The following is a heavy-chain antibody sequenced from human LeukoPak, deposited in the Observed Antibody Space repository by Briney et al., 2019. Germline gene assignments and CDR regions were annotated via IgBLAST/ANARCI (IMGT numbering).Heavy chain of an antibody. Sequence: ASVKVSCKASGGTFSSYAISWVRQAPGPGLEWMGGIIPIFGTANYAQKFQGRVTITADESTSTAYMELSSLRSEDTAVYYCARNPAHDYFDYWGQGTLVTVSS. CDR3: ARNPAHDYFDY. CDR2: IIPIFGTA. CDR1: GGTFSSYA. D-gene: IGHD2-2*01. J-gene: IGHJ4*02. V-gene: IGHV1-69*13.